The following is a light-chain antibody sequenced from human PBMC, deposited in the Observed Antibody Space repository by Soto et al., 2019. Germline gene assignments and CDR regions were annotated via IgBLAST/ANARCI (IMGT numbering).Light chain of an antibody. CDR3: QQYGSSPET. CDR1: QSVSSIY. J-gene: IGKJ1*01. CDR2: GAS. V-gene: IGKV3-20*01. Sequence: EVVLTQSPCTLSLSPGERATLSCRASQSVSSIYLAWYQQKPGQAPRLLIYGASSRATGSPDRFSGSGSGTDFTLTISRLEPEDFAVYYCQQYGSSPETFGQGTKVDNK.